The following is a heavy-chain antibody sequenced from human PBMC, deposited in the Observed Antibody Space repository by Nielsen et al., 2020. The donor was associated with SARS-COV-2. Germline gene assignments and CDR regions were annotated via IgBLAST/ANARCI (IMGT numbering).Heavy chain of an antibody. CDR3: TRVSSMWLTYMGV. J-gene: IGHJ6*02. CDR2: IEEDGSEK. Sequence: GESLKISCAASGFILSNYWMNWVRQAPGKGPEWVANIEEDGSEKFYLDPVKGRFTISRDNAKNSLYLQMNSLRAEDTAVYYCTRVSSMWLTYMGVWGQGTTVTVSS. V-gene: IGHV3-7*01. CDR1: GFILSNYW. D-gene: IGHD6-19*01.